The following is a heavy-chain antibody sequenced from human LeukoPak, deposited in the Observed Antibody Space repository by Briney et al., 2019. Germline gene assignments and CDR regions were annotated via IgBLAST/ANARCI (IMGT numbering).Heavy chain of an antibody. CDR3: ARDLRYSDHAFDI. Sequence: ASVKVSCKASGYIFTGNYMHWVRQAPGQGLEWMGWINPNSGGTTYAQEFQGRVTMTRDTSISTAYMELSRLQSDDAAVYYCARDLRYSDHAFDIWGQGTMVTVSS. CDR1: GYIFTGNY. J-gene: IGHJ3*02. CDR2: INPNSGGT. V-gene: IGHV1-2*02. D-gene: IGHD1-26*01.